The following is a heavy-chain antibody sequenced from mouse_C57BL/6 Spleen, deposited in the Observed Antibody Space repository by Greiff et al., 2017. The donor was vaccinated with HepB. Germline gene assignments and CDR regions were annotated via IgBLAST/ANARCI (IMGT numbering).Heavy chain of an antibody. CDR3: ARGGSNYGYFDY. Sequence: EVQLKESGPGLVKPSQSLSLTCSVTGYSITSGYYWNWIRQFPGNKLEWMGYISYDGSNNYNPSLKNRISITRDTSKNQFFLKLNSVTTEDTATYYCARGGSNYGYFDYWGQGTTLTVSS. J-gene: IGHJ2*01. CDR1: GYSITSGYY. D-gene: IGHD2-5*01. CDR2: ISYDGSN. V-gene: IGHV3-6*01.